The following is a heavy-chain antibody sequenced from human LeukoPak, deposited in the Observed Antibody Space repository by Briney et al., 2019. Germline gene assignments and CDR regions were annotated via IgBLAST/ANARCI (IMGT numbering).Heavy chain of an antibody. J-gene: IGHJ1*01. CDR2: ISGSGGST. V-gene: IGHV3-23*01. Sequence: GGSLRLSCAASGFTFSSYAMSWVRQAPGKGLEWVSAISGSGGSTYYADSVKGRFTISRDNSKNTLYLQMNSLRAEDTAVYYCAKDQTWGKPLVGEYFQHWGQGTLVTVSS. CDR3: AKDQTWGKPLVGEYFQH. CDR1: GFTFSSYA. D-gene: IGHD3-16*01.